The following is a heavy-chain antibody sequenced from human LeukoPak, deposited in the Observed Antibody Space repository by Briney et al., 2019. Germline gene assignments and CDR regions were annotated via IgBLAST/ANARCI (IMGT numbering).Heavy chain of an antibody. CDR3: ARGRKLLRDYYYYYYMDV. J-gene: IGHJ6*03. D-gene: IGHD2-15*01. V-gene: IGHV4-34*01. CDR1: GGSFSGYY. CDR2: INHSGST. Sequence: PSETLSLTCAVYGGSFSGYYWSWIRQPPGKGLEWIGEINHSGSTNYNPSLKSRVTISVDTSKNQFSLKLSSVTAADTAVYYCARGRKLLRDYYYYYYMDVWGKGTTVTVSS.